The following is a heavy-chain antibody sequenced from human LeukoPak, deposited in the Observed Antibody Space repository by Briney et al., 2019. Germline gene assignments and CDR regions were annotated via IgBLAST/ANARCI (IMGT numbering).Heavy chain of an antibody. CDR2: IRQDGSEK. V-gene: IGHV3-7*01. CDR3: ARGQLELLSDYYYYMDV. Sequence: GGSLRLSCAASGFTFSSYWMSWVRQAPGKGLEWVANIRQDGSEKYYVDSVKGRFTISRDNAKNSLYLQMNSLRAEDTAVYYCARGQLELLSDYYYYMDVWGKGTTVTVSS. J-gene: IGHJ6*03. CDR1: GFTFSSYW. D-gene: IGHD1-1*01.